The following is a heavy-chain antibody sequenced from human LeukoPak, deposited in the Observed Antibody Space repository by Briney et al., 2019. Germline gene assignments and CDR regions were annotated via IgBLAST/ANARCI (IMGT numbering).Heavy chain of an antibody. CDR1: GGSFSGYY. D-gene: IGHD6-19*01. J-gene: IGHJ4*02. V-gene: IGHV4-34*01. CDR3: ARGEDGGSGWVPLDY. CDR2: INHSGST. Sequence: PSETLSLTCAVYGGSFSGYYWSWIRQPPGKGLEWIGEINHSGSTNYNPSLKSRVTISVDTSKNQFSLKLSSVTAADRAVYYCARGEDGGSGWVPLDYWGQGTLVTVSS.